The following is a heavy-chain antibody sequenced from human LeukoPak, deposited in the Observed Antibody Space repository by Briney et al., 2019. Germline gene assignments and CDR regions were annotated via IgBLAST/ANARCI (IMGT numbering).Heavy chain of an antibody. Sequence: SETLSLTCAVYGGSFSGYYWSWIRQPPGKGLEWIGSIYYSGSTYYNPSLKSRVTISVDTSKNQFSLKLSSVTAADTAVYYCARHSATGYYFDYWGQGTLVTVSS. CDR2: IYYSGST. CDR1: GGSFSGYY. CDR3: ARHSATGYYFDY. V-gene: IGHV4-34*01. D-gene: IGHD6-13*01. J-gene: IGHJ4*02.